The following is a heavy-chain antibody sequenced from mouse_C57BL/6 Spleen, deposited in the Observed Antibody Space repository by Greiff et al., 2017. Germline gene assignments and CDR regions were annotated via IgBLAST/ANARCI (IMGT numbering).Heavy chain of an antibody. CDR1: GYTFTSYG. D-gene: IGHD1-1*01. CDR3: ARDYGSSYGFAY. CDR2: IDPCDSYT. Sequence: QVQLQQPGAELVMPGASVKLSCKASGYTFTSYGMHWVKQRPGQGLEWIGEIDPCDSYTNYNQKFKGKATLTVDKSSTTAFMQLISLPSEDSAVYYCARDYGSSYGFAYWGQGTLVTVSA. J-gene: IGHJ3*01. V-gene: IGHV1-69*01.